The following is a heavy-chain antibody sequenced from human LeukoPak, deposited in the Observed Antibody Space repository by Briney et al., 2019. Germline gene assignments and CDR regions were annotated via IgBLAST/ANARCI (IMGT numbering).Heavy chain of an antibody. D-gene: IGHD3-22*01. Sequence: GGSLRLSCAASGFTFSSYGMHWVRQAPGKGLEWVAVISYDGSNKYYGDSVKGRFTISRDNSKNTLYLQMNSLRGEDTAVYYCAKDRYDSSEGWIDYWGQGTLVTVSS. CDR2: ISYDGSNK. CDR3: AKDRYDSSEGWIDY. J-gene: IGHJ4*02. CDR1: GFTFSSYG. V-gene: IGHV3-30*18.